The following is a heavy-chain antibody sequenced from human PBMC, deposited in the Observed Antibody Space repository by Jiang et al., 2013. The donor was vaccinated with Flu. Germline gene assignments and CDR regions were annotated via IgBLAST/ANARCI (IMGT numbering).Heavy chain of an antibody. CDR2: IIPILGIA. Sequence: GAEVKKPGSSVKVSCKASGGTFSSYAISWVRQAPGQGLEWMGRIIPILGIANYAQKFQGRVTITADESTSTAYMELSSLRSEDTAVYYCARDYDSSAAFDLWGRGTLVTVSS. D-gene: IGHD3-22*01. CDR3: ARDYDSSAAFDL. V-gene: IGHV1-69*04. CDR1: GGTFSSYA. J-gene: IGHJ2*01.